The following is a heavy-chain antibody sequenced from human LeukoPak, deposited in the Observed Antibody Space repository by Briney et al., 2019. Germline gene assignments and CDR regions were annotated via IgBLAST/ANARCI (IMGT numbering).Heavy chain of an antibody. D-gene: IGHD1-26*01. CDR3: AKDDVVGATGDLDY. J-gene: IGHJ4*02. V-gene: IGHV3-23*01. Sequence: PGGSLRLSCTASGFTFSSCAMSWVRQAPGKGLEWVSGISGNGDSTYIADSVKGRFTISRDNSKNTLYLQMNSLRAEDTAVYYCAKDDVVGATGDLDYWGQGTLVTVSS. CDR1: GFTFSSCA. CDR2: ISGNGDST.